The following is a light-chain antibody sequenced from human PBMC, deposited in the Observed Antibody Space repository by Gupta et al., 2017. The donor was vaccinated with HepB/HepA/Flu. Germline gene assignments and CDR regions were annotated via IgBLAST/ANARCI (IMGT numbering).Light chain of an antibody. CDR3: QQYGRSGT. CDR2: GTS. V-gene: IGKV3-20*01. Sequence: EIVLTQSPGTLSLSPGERTTLFCRASQSVDSTFLAWYQQKPGQAPRALIYGTSSRATGIPDRFSGSGSGTDFTLTISRLEPEDFAVYFWQQYGRSGTFGQGTKVEIK. J-gene: IGKJ1*01. CDR1: QSVDSTF.